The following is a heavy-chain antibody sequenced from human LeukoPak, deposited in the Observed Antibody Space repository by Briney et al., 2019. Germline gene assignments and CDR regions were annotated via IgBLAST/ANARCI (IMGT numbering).Heavy chain of an antibody. Sequence: ASVKVSCKASGYTFTSYAMHWVRQAPGQRLEWMGWINPNSGGTNYAQKFQGRVTMTRDTSISTAYMELSRLRSDDTAVYYCARANSWNGYYYYMDVWGKGTTVTISS. V-gene: IGHV1-2*02. J-gene: IGHJ6*03. CDR2: INPNSGGT. CDR3: ARANSWNGYYYYMDV. D-gene: IGHD1-1*01. CDR1: GYTFTSYA.